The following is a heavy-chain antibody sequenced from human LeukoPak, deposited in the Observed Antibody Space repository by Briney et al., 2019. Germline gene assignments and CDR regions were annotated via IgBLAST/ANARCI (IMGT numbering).Heavy chain of an antibody. D-gene: IGHD3-22*01. CDR3: AKDQDVGYYDSSGYYDY. Sequence: GGSLRLSCAASGFTFTSYAMSWVRQAPGKGLEWVSVISGSGGSTYYADSVKGQFTISRDNSKNTLYLQMNSLRAEDTAVYYCAKDQDVGYYDSSGYYDYWGQGTLVTVSS. CDR1: GFTFTSYA. J-gene: IGHJ4*02. CDR2: ISGSGGST. V-gene: IGHV3-23*01.